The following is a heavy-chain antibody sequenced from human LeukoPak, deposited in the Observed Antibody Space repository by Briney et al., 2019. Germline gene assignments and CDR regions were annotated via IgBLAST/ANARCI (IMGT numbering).Heavy chain of an antibody. CDR2: IRQDESER. CDR3: ARNSGWYGVS. J-gene: IGHJ4*02. D-gene: IGHD6-19*01. CDR1: GFSFSSYW. V-gene: IGHV3-7*01. Sequence: GGSLRLSCEGSGFSFSSYWMTWVRQLPGKGPEWVANIRQDESERYFADSVKGRFTISRDNAKKSVYLHMSSLRAEDTALYYCARNSGWYGVSWGQGTLVTVSS.